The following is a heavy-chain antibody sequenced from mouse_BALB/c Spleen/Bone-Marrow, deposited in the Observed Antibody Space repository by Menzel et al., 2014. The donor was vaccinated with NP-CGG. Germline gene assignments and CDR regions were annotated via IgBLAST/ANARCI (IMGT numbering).Heavy chain of an antibody. Sequence: VQLQQPGTVLARPGAAVKMSCKASGYTFSNYWMHWVKQRPGQGLEWIGTIYPENSDTTYNQKFKGKAKLTAVTSTSTAYMELSSLTNEDSAVYYCTTLARSDFDYWGQGTTLTVSS. J-gene: IGHJ2*01. D-gene: IGHD3-1*01. CDR2: IYPENSDT. CDR3: TTLARSDFDY. CDR1: GYTFSNYW. V-gene: IGHV1-5*01.